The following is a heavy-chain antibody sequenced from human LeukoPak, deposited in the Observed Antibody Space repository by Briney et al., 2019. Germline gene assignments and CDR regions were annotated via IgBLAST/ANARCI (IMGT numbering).Heavy chain of an antibody. CDR2: IYYSGST. D-gene: IGHD3-9*01. CDR1: GGSISSSSYY. Sequence: PSETLSLTCTVSGGSISSSSYYWSWIRQPPGKGLEWIGYIYYSGSTNYNPSLKSRVTISVDTSKNQFSLKLSSVTAADTAVYYCARLGEILTGYYNPWAYGMDVWGQGTTVTVSS. V-gene: IGHV4-61*05. CDR3: ARLGEILTGYYNPWAYGMDV. J-gene: IGHJ6*02.